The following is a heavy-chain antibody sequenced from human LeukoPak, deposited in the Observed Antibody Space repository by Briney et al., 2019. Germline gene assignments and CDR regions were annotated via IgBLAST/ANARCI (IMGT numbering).Heavy chain of an antibody. CDR3: ARGGTGRPDIDY. D-gene: IGHD1-1*01. CDR2: IIPIFGTA. CDR1: GGTFSSYA. J-gene: IGHJ4*02. Sequence: SVKVSCKASGGTFSSYAISWVRQAPGQGLEWMGGIIPIFGTANYAQKFQGRVTITADKSTSTAYMELSSLRSEDTAVYYCARGGTGRPDIDYWGQGTLVTVSS. V-gene: IGHV1-69*06.